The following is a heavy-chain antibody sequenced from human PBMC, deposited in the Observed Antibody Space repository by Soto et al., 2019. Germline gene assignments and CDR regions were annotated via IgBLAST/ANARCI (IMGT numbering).Heavy chain of an antibody. CDR3: ARCPRYCSSTSCYCSYFDD. V-gene: IGHV1-2*04. J-gene: IGHJ4*02. CDR2: INPNSGGT. Sequence: ASVKVSCKASGYTFTGYYMHWVRQAPGQGLEWMGWINPNSGGTNYAQKFQGWVTMTRDTSISTAYMELSRLRSDDTAVYYCARCPRYCSSTSCYCSYFDDWGQETLVTVSS. D-gene: IGHD2-2*01. CDR1: GYTFTGYY.